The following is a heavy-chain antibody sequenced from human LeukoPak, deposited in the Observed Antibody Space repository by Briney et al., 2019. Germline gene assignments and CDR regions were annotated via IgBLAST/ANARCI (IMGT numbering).Heavy chain of an antibody. J-gene: IGHJ6*03. CDR3: ARVAAGGGRYYYYMDV. D-gene: IGHD6-13*01. CDR1: GYTFTGYH. Sequence: ASVKVSCKASGYTFTGYHMHWVRQAPGQGLEWMGWINPNSGGTNYAQKFQGRVTMTRDTSISTGYMELSRLRSDDTAVYYCARVAAGGGRYYYYMDVWGKGTTVTISS. V-gene: IGHV1-2*02. CDR2: INPNSGGT.